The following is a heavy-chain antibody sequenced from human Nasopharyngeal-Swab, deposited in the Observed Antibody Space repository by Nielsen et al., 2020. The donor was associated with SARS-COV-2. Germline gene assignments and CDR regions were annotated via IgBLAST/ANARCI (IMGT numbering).Heavy chain of an antibody. CDR2: ISSSGSTI. J-gene: IGHJ6*02. Sequence: GGSLRLSCAASGFTFSSYSMSWIRQAPGKGLEWVSYISSSGSTIYYADSVKGRFTISRDNAKNSLYLQMNSLRAEDTAVYYCARDGGHDYYYGMDVWGQGTTVTVSS. V-gene: IGHV3-48*04. CDR1: GFTFSSYS. CDR3: ARDGGHDYYYGMDV.